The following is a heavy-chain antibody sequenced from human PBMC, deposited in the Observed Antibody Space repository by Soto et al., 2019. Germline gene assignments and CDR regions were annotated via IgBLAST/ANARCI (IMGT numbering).Heavy chain of an antibody. J-gene: IGHJ6*02. CDR2: IIPIFGTA. D-gene: IGHD3-22*01. CDR1: GGTFSSYA. V-gene: IGHV1-69*13. CDR3: ARGDTTKIVVTTYYAMDV. Sequence: SVKVSCKASGGTFSSYAISWVRQAPGQGLEWMGEIIPIFGTANYAQKFQDRVTITADESTTTVYMGVRSLTSEDTAVYYCARGDTTKIVVTTYYAMDVWGQGTTVTVSS.